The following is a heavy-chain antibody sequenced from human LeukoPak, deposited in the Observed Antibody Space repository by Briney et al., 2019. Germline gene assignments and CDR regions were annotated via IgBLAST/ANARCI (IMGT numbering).Heavy chain of an antibody. D-gene: IGHD3-22*01. CDR3: ASLYYYDIVGYYYDY. J-gene: IGHJ4*02. CDR2: IKSDGSKT. CDR1: GLTFNYCW. V-gene: IGHV3-74*01. Sequence: PGGSLRLSCAASGLTFNYCWMHWVRHAPGKGLEWVSRIKSDGSKTDYADSVKGRFTISRDNAKNTLYLQMNSLRAEDTAVYYCASLYYYDIVGYYYDYWGQGTLVTVSS.